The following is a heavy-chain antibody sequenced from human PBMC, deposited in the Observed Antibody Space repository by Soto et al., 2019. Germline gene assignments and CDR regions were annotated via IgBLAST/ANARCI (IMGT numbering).Heavy chain of an antibody. CDR3: ARDKGFNY. V-gene: IGHV3-30-3*01. CDR2: ISYDGSNK. J-gene: IGHJ4*02. CDR1: GFTFSSYA. Sequence: GGSLRLSCAASGFTFSSYAMHWVRQAPGKGLEWVAVISYDGSNKYYADSVKGRFTISRDNSKNTLYLQMNSLRAEDTAVYYCARDKGFNYWGQGTLVTVSS.